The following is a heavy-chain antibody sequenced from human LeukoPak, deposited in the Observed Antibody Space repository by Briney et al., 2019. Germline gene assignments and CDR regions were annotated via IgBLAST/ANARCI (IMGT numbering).Heavy chain of an antibody. Sequence: GGSLRLSCAASGFTFSSYSMNWVRQAPGKGLEWVSSISSSSSYIYYADSVKGRFTISRDNAKNSLYLQMNSLRAEDTAVYYCARGRETRTSGWFKHWGQGTLVTVSS. CDR3: ARGRETRTSGWFKH. V-gene: IGHV3-21*01. CDR2: ISSSSSYI. D-gene: IGHD6-19*01. CDR1: GFTFSSYS. J-gene: IGHJ4*02.